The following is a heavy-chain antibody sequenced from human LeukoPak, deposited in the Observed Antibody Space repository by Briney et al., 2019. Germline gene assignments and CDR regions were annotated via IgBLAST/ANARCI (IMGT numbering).Heavy chain of an antibody. Sequence: GGSLRLSCAASGFTFSSYSMNWVRQAPGKGLEWVSSISSSSSCIYYADSVKGRFTISRDNAKNSLYLQMNSLRAEDTAVYYCARDFHSGVRGVILKYFDYWGQGTLVTVSS. J-gene: IGHJ4*02. D-gene: IGHD3-10*01. V-gene: IGHV3-21*01. CDR3: ARDFHSGVRGVILKYFDY. CDR1: GFTFSSYS. CDR2: ISSSSSCI.